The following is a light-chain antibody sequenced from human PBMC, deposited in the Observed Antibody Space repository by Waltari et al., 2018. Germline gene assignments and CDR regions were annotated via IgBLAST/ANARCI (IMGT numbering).Light chain of an antibody. CDR2: WAS. V-gene: IGKV4-1*01. Sequence: DLVMTQSPDSLAVSLGERAPINCKSSQTVLYSSNNKNYLAWYQQKPGQPPKLLIYWASIRESGVPDRFSGSGSGTDFTLTISSLQAEDVAVYFCQQYYSTPLTFGGGTKVEIK. CDR1: QTVLYSSNNKNY. CDR3: QQYYSTPLT. J-gene: IGKJ4*01.